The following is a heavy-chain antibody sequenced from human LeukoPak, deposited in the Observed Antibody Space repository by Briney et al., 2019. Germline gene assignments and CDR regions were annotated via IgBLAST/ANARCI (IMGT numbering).Heavy chain of an antibody. CDR3: ARGFGRWELYYYYYMDV. J-gene: IGHJ6*03. Sequence: GGSLRLSCAASGFTFSSYWMNWVRQAPGKGLEWVANIKQDGSEKYYVDSVKGRFTISRDNAKNSLYLQMNSLRAEDTAVYYCARGFGRWELYYYYYMDVWGKGTTDTISS. V-gene: IGHV3-7*01. CDR1: GFTFSSYW. D-gene: IGHD1-26*01. CDR2: IKQDGSEK.